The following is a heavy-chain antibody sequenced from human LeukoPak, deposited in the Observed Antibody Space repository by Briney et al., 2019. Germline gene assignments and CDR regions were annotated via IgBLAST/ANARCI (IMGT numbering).Heavy chain of an antibody. D-gene: IGHD3-22*01. CDR2: ISGSGDNT. CDR3: AKGSYYDSSGSFYFDY. Sequence: GGSLRLSCAASGFTFSSYAMSWVRQAPGKGLGWVSGISGSGDNTYYADSVKGRFTISRDNSKNTLYVQVNSLGTEDTAAYYCAKGSYYDSSGSFYFDYWGQGTLVTVSS. CDR1: GFTFSSYA. J-gene: IGHJ4*02. V-gene: IGHV3-23*01.